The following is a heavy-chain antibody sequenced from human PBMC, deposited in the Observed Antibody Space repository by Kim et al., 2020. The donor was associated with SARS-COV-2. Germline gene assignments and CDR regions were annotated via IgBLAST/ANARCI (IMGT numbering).Heavy chain of an antibody. CDR3: ARPRIGIGDWFDP. Sequence: SETLSLTCTVSGGSISSSSYYWGWIRQPPGKGLEWIGSIYYSGSTYYNPSLKSRVTISVDTSKNQFSLKLSSVTAADTAVYYCARPRIGIGDWFDPWGQGTLVTVSS. CDR1: GGSISSSSYY. CDR2: IYYSGST. D-gene: IGHD3-10*01. J-gene: IGHJ5*02. V-gene: IGHV4-39*01.